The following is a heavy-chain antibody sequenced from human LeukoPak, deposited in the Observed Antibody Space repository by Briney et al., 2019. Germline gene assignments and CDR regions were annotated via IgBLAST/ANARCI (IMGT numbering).Heavy chain of an antibody. Sequence: ASLKVSCKASGFIVAAYYIDWVRLAPGQGLEWMGWINPNTGDPNYAQKFQGRISMTWDVSLSTAYLELTRVTSDDSAIYYCARDRNGQSTGAGDYWGQGTLGTASS. V-gene: IGHV1-2*02. J-gene: IGHJ4*02. CDR1: GFIVAAYY. CDR3: ARDRNGQSTGAGDY. CDR2: INPNTGDP. D-gene: IGHD1-26*01.